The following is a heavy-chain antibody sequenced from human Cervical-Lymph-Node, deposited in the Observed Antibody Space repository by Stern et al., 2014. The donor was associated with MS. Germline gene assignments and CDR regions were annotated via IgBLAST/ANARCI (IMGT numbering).Heavy chain of an antibody. CDR2: IYWDDEK. D-gene: IGHD4-17*01. CDR1: GFALRNSGVS. CDR3: THSLHGDYYDAFDT. J-gene: IGHJ3*02. V-gene: IGHV2-5*02. Sequence: ESGPTLVKATQPLTLTCTFSGFALRNSGVSVAWIRQPPGKALEWLAVIYWDDEKRYSPSLKSRLSITKDASESQEVLTMTNMDPVDTATYYCTHSLHGDYYDAFDTWGQGTMVTVSS.